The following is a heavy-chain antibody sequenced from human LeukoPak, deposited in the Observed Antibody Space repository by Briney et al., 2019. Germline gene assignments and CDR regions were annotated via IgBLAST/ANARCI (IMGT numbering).Heavy chain of an antibody. D-gene: IGHD1-1*01. Sequence: GGSLRLSCAASGFTVSSNYMSWVRQAPGKGLEWVSVIYSGGSTYYADSVKGRFTISRHNSKNTLYLQMNSLRAEDTAVYYCALSWNLESLYYFDYWGRGTLVTVSS. J-gene: IGHJ4*02. CDR1: GFTVSSNY. CDR2: IYSGGST. CDR3: ALSWNLESLYYFDY. V-gene: IGHV3-53*04.